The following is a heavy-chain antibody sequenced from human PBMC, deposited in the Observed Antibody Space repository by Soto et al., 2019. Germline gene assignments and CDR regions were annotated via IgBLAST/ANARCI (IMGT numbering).Heavy chain of an antibody. CDR1: GYTFTSYY. Sequence: GASVKVSCKASGYTFTSYYMHWVRQAPGQGLEWMGIINPSGGSTSYAQKIKGRVTMTRDTSTSTVYMEQSSLRSEDTAVYYCARGTEDFDFWSGYYTVTYYYYYMDVWGKGTTVTVSS. CDR2: INPSGGST. J-gene: IGHJ6*03. CDR3: ARGTEDFDFWSGYYTVTYYYYYMDV. D-gene: IGHD3-3*01. V-gene: IGHV1-46*03.